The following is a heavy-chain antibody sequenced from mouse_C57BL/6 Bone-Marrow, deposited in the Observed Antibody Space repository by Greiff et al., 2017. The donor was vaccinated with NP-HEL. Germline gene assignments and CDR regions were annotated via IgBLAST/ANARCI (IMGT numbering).Heavy chain of an antibody. V-gene: IGHV14-4*01. CDR3: TTWGSNCYAMDY. D-gene: IGHD2-5*01. J-gene: IGHJ4*01. CDR1: GFNIKDDY. Sequence: VQLQQSGAELVRPGASVKLSCTASGFNIKDDYMHWVKQRPEQGLEWIGWIDPENGDTDYASKFQGKATITADTSSNTAYLQLSSLTSEDTAVYYCTTWGSNCYAMDYWGQGTSVTVSS. CDR2: IDPENGDT.